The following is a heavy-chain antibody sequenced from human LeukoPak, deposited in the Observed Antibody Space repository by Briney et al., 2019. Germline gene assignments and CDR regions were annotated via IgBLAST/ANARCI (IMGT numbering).Heavy chain of an antibody. CDR1: GFTFMTYA. CDR3: AKRTMSAFDS. CDR2: ISGSGNGT. Sequence: GGSPRLSCTASGFTFMTYAMTWVRQAPGKGLEWLSGISGSGNGTYYANSVKGRFIISRDNSKNMVYLQMNSLTVEDAATYYCAKRTMSAFDSWGQGTLLIVSS. J-gene: IGHJ4*02. D-gene: IGHD5-24*01. V-gene: IGHV3-23*01.